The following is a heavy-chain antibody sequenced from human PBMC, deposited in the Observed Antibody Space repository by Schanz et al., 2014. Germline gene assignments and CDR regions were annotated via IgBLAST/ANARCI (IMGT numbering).Heavy chain of an antibody. CDR2: IYSGIGA. CDR1: GFTVSSNH. Sequence: EVQLLDSGGGLVQPGGSLRLSCAVSGFTVSSNHMSWVRQAPGKGLEWVSVIYSGIGAYYADSVKGRFTISRDNSKNTLYLQMNSLRAEDTALYYCAIIGVMVAVAGTRADYWGQGTLVTVSS. D-gene: IGHD6-19*01. V-gene: IGHV3-66*01. CDR3: AIIGVMVAVAGTRADY. J-gene: IGHJ4*02.